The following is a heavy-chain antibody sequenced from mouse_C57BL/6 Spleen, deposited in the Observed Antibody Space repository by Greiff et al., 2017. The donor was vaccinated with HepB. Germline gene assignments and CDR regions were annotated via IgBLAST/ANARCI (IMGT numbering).Heavy chain of an antibody. CDR1: GFTFSDYG. J-gene: IGHJ4*01. CDR3: ARDTTVDYYAMDY. Sequence: EVQRVESGGGLVKPGGSLKLSCAASGFTFSDYGMHWVRQAPEKGLEWVAYISSGSSTIYYADTVKGRFTISRDNAKNTLFLQMTSLRSEDTAMYYCARDTTVDYYAMDYWGQGTSVTVSS. CDR2: ISSGSSTI. D-gene: IGHD1-1*01. V-gene: IGHV5-17*01.